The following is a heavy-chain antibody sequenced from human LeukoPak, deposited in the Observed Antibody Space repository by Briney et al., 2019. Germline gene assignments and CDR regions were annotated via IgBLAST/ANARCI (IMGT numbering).Heavy chain of an antibody. J-gene: IGHJ5*02. CDR3: ARVLFRVRGVKFRWFDP. V-gene: IGHV1-2*02. Sequence: ASVKVSCKASGYTFTGYYMHWVRQAPGQGLEWMGWINPNSGGTNYAQKFQGRVTMTRDTSISTAYMELSSLRSEDTAVYYCARVLFRVRGVKFRWFDPWGQGTLVTVPS. CDR2: INPNSGGT. CDR1: GYTFTGYY. D-gene: IGHD3-10*01.